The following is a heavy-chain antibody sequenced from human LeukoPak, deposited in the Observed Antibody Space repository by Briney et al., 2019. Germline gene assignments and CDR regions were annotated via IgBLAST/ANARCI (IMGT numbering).Heavy chain of an antibody. D-gene: IGHD4-17*01. J-gene: IGHJ6*02. CDR1: GFTFSDYY. CDR3: ARDKGNTDYASYYGMDV. Sequence: GGSLRLSCAASGFTFSDYYMSWIRQAPGKGLEWVSYISSSGSNIYYADSVKGRFTISRDNAKNSLYLQMNSLRAEDTAVYYCARDKGNTDYASYYGMDVWGQGTTVTVSS. V-gene: IGHV3-11*01. CDR2: ISSSGSNI.